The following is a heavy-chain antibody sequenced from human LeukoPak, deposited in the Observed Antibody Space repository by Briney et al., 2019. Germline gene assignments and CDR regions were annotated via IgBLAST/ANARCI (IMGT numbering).Heavy chain of an antibody. D-gene: IGHD1-1*01. J-gene: IGHJ4*02. CDR1: GYMFTVNY. CDR2: INPNSGGT. Sequence: ASVKVSCKASGYMFTVNYMHWVRQAPGQGLEWMGWINPNSGGTNYAEKFQGRVTMTRDTSISTAYMELSRLRSDDTAVYYCARDETTFDYWGQGTLVTVSS. CDR3: ARDETTFDY. V-gene: IGHV1-2*02.